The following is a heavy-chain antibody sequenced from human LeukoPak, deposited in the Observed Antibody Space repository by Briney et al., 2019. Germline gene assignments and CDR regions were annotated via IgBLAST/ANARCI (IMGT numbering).Heavy chain of an antibody. CDR1: GGSISSYY. V-gene: IGHV4-59*01. CDR2: T. J-gene: IGHJ5*02. D-gene: IGHD4-23*01. CDR3: AREIGYGGNSRSDP. Sequence: NPSETLSLTCTVSGGSISSYYWSWIRQPPGKGLEWITNYNPSLKSRVTISVDTSKNQFSLKLSSVTAADTAVYYCAREIGYGGNSRSDPWGQGTLVTVSS.